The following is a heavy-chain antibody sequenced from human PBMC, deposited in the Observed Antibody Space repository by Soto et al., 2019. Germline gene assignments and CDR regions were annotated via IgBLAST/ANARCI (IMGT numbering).Heavy chain of an antibody. J-gene: IGHJ4*02. D-gene: IGHD3-9*01. CDR2: IYYSGST. V-gene: IGHV4-39*01. CDR1: GGSISSSSYY. CDR3: ARQATYYDILTGYYNPYHFDY. Sequence: SETLSLTCTVSGGSISSSSYYWGWIRQPPGKGLEWIGSIYYSGSTYYNPSLKSRVTISVDTSKNQFSLKLSSVTAADTAVYYCARQATYYDILTGYYNPYHFDYWGQGTLVTVSS.